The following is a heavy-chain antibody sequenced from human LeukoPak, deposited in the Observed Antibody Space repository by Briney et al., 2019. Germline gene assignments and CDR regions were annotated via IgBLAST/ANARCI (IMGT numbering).Heavy chain of an antibody. CDR1: GFTFSRNS. Sequence: GGSLRLSCAASGFTFSRNSMNWVRQAPGKGLEWVSSISSSSIYIYYADSVKGRFTISRDNAKNSLYLQMNSLRAEDTAVYYCAVEYCGGDCYGGLGYWGQGTLVTVSS. CDR3: AVEYCGGDCYGGLGY. V-gene: IGHV3-21*04. D-gene: IGHD2-21*02. CDR2: ISSSSIYI. J-gene: IGHJ4*02.